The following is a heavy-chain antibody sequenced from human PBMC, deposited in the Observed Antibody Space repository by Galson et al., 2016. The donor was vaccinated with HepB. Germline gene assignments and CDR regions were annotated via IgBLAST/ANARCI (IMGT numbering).Heavy chain of an antibody. D-gene: IGHD2-2*01. CDR3: ARNAMYCSSTSCSTYYFDY. CDR1: GYTFTSYY. Sequence: SVKVSCKASGYTFTSYYMHWVRQAPGQGLEWMGIINPSGGSTSYAQKFQGRVTMTRDTSTSTVYMELSSLRSEGTAVYYCARNAMYCSSTSCSTYYFDYSGQGTPVTVSS. CDR2: INPSGGST. V-gene: IGHV1-46*01. J-gene: IGHJ4*02.